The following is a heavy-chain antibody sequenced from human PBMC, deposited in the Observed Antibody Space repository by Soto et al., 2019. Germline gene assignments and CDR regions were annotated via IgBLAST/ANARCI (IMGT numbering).Heavy chain of an antibody. V-gene: IGHV4-59*01. CDR1: GGSISSYY. CDR2: IYYSGST. D-gene: IGHD6-19*01. J-gene: IGHJ4*02. Sequence: SETLSLTCTVSGGSISSYYWSWIRQPPGKGLDWIGYIYYSGSTNYNPSLKSRVTISVDTSKNQFSLKLSSVTAADTAVYYCARESDSSGHPTYFDYWGQGTLVTVSS. CDR3: ARESDSSGHPTYFDY.